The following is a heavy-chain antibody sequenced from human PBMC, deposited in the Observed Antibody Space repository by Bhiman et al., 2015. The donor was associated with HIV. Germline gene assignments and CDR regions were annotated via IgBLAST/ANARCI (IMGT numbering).Heavy chain of an antibody. V-gene: IGHV3-30*03. CDR3: AREWGGTKIVVIHHWYGMDV. Sequence: QVQLVESGGGVVQPGRSLRLSCAASGFTFSSYGMHWVRQAPGKGLEWVAVISDDGSNKYYADSVKGRFTISRDNSKNTLYLQMNSLRAEDTAVYYCAREWGGTKIVVIHHWYGMDVWGQGTTVTVSS. D-gene: IGHD3-22*01. CDR2: ISDDGSNK. CDR1: GFTFSSYG. J-gene: IGHJ6*02.